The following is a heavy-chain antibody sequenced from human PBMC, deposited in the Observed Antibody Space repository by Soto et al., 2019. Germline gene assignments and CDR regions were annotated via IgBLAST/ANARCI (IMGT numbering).Heavy chain of an antibody. J-gene: IGHJ6*02. V-gene: IGHV1-69*13. CDR1: GGTFNSYA. CDR2: IIPISGTA. Sequence: ASVKVSCKASGGTFNSYAISWVRQAPGQGLEWMGGIIPISGTANYAQKFQGRVTITADESTSTAYMELSSLRSEDTAVYYCARSQGSSTSLEIYYYYYYGMDVWGQGTTVTVSS. CDR3: ARSQGSSTSLEIYYYYYYGMDV. D-gene: IGHD2-2*01.